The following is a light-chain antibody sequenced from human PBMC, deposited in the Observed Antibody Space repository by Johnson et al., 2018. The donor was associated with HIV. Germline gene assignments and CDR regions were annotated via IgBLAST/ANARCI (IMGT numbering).Light chain of an antibody. Sequence: QPVLTQPPSVSAAPGQKVTISCSGSSSNIGKNYVSWYQQLPGTAPKLLIYENNKRPSGIPDRFSGSKSGTSATLGITGLQTGDEADYYCGKWDSSLSALFGTGTKVTVL. V-gene: IGLV1-51*01. J-gene: IGLJ1*01. CDR2: ENN. CDR3: GKWDSSLSAL. CDR1: SSNIGKNY.